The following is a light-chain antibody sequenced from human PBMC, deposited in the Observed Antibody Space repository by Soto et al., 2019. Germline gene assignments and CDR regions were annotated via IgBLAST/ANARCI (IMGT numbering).Light chain of an antibody. CDR2: DAS. CDR1: QSVSSY. V-gene: IGKV3-11*01. Sequence: EIVLTQSPATLSLSPGERATLSCRASQSVSSYLAWYQQKPGQAPRLLIYDASNRATGIPARSSGSGSGTDFTLTISSLEPEDFAVYYCQHRSNWPPLTFGGGTKVEIK. J-gene: IGKJ4*01. CDR3: QHRSNWPPLT.